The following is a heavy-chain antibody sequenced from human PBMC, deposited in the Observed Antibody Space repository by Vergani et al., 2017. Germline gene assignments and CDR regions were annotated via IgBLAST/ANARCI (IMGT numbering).Heavy chain of an antibody. CDR2: IRYDGSNP. Sequence: QEQLLQSGGGVVQPGGSLRLSCIGSGYTFGHFDMHWVRQAPGKGLAWVAFIRYDGSNPQYIDSVKGRFTISRDNSKDTLFLQMNDLGPEDTGTYFCAKKGGSLYYYGVDVWGQGTTITVSS. CDR1: GYTFGHFD. D-gene: IGHD1-26*01. V-gene: IGHV3-30*02. CDR3: AKKGGSLYYYGVDV. J-gene: IGHJ6*02.